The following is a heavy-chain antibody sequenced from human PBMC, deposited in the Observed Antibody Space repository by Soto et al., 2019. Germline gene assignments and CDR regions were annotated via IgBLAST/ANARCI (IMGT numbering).Heavy chain of an antibody. Sequence: EVQLVESGGGLVQPGGSLRLSCAASGFTFSSYWMSWVRQAPGKGLEWVANIKQDGSEKYYVDSVKGRFTISRDNAKNSLYLQMNSLRAADTAVYYCARYVYCSSTSCYMEHAYYYYYMYVWGKGTTVTVSS. D-gene: IGHD2-2*02. J-gene: IGHJ6*03. CDR1: GFTFSSYW. CDR2: IKQDGSEK. V-gene: IGHV3-7*01. CDR3: ARYVYCSSTSCYMEHAYYYYYMYV.